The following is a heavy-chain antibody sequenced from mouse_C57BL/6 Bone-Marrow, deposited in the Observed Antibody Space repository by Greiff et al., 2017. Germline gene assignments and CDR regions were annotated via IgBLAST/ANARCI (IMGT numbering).Heavy chain of an antibody. V-gene: IGHV1-55*01. D-gene: IGHD3-2*02. CDR1: GYTFTSYW. CDR3: AVYSSDYGWFAY. Sequence: VQLQQPGAELVKPGASVKMSCKASGYTFTSYWITWVKQRPGQGLEWIGDIYPGSGSTNYNEKFKSKATLTVDTSSSTAYMQLSSLTSEDSAVYYSAVYSSDYGWFAYWGQGTLVTVSA. CDR2: IYPGSGST. J-gene: IGHJ3*01.